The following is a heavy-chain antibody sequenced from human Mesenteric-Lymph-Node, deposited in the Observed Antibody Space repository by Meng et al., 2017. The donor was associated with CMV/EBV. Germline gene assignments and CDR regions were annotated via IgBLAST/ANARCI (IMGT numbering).Heavy chain of an antibody. CDR2: INPSGGST. D-gene: IGHD6-13*01. J-gene: IGHJ6*02. CDR1: GYTFTTYL. V-gene: IGHV1-46*01. CDR3: ARTYSASWLRGMDV. Sequence: ASVKVSCKPSGYTFTTYLIHWVRQAPGQGLEWMGMINPSGGSTTYAHRFQGRVTLTTDTSTSAVYMELSSLRSEDTAIYYCARTYSASWLRGMDVWGQGTTVTVSS.